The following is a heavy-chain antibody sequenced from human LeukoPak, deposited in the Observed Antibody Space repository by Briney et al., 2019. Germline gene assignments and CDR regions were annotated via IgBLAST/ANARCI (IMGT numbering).Heavy chain of an antibody. CDR1: GYTFTSNG. J-gene: IGHJ6*04. CDR2: ISAYNGNK. V-gene: IGHV1-18*01. D-gene: IGHD3-10*01. CDR3: ARDYGSYYYGSGSYYV. Sequence: AAVKLSCKASGYTFTSNGISWMRQAPGQGLEWMGWISAYNGNKNYAQKLQGRVTMTTDTYTSTAYMELRSLRSDDTAVYYCARDYGSYYYGSGSYYVWGKGTRVTVSS.